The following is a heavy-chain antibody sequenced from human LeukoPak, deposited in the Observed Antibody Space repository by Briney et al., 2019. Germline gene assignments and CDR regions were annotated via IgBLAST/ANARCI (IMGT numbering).Heavy chain of an antibody. CDR2: ISWNSGSI. V-gene: IGHV3-9*01. Sequence: PGGSLRLSCAASGFTFDDYAMHWVRQAPGKGLEWVSGISWNSGSIGYADSVKGRFTISRDNAKNSLYLQMNSLRAEDTALYYCAKVGGSKYYYYYMDVWGKGTTVTVSS. CDR3: AKVGGSKYYYYYMDV. D-gene: IGHD3-10*01. J-gene: IGHJ6*03. CDR1: GFTFDDYA.